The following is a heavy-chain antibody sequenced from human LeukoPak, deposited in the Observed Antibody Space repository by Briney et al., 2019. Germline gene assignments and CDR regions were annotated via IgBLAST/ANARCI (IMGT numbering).Heavy chain of an antibody. CDR1: GFTFSNYA. J-gene: IGHJ4*02. Sequence: GGSLRLSCVASGFTFSNYAMHWVRQAPGKGLEWVTVISCDGTNKYYADSVKGRFTISRDNSKNTLYLQMNSLRTEDTAVYYCARDAVVRDCSSTSCPPTYWGQGTLVTVSS. V-gene: IGHV3-30*04. CDR2: ISCDGTNK. D-gene: IGHD2-2*01. CDR3: ARDAVVRDCSSTSCPPTY.